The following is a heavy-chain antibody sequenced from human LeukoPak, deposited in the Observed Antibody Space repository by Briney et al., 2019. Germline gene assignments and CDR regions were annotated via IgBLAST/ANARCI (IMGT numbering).Heavy chain of an antibody. Sequence: SETLSLTCAVYGGSFSGYYWSWIRQPPGKGLEWIGEINHSGSTNYNPSLKSRVTISVDTSKNQFSLKLSSVTAADTAVYYCARRSSGRGPDYWGQGTLVTVSS. J-gene: IGHJ4*02. D-gene: IGHD3-10*01. CDR2: INHSGST. CDR3: ARRSSGRGPDY. V-gene: IGHV4-34*01. CDR1: GGSFSGYY.